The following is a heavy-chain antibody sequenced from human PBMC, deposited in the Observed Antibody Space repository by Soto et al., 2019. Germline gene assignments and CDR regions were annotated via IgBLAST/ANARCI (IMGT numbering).Heavy chain of an antibody. CDR1: GFTFSSYA. Sequence: QVQLVESGGGVVQPGRSLRLSCAASGFTFSSYAMHWVRQAPGKGLEWVAVISYDGNNEYYADSVKGRFTISRDNSKNTLYMQMNSLRPEDTAMYYCARIIVIIRGGISPPAYWGQGTLVTVSS. CDR3: ARIIVIIRGGISPPAY. J-gene: IGHJ4*02. D-gene: IGHD3-10*01. V-gene: IGHV3-30-3*01. CDR2: ISYDGNNE.